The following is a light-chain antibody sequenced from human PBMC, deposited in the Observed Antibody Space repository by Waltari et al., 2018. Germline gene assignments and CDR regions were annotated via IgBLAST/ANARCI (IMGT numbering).Light chain of an antibody. J-gene: IGKJ2*01. Sequence: IQMTQSPSSLSASIGERVTLTCRASQYIAKFLNWYQQKPGQAPRLLIYAATTLQRGVTPRFTGSGYGTDFTLTISSLQPEDFGTYYCQQSYSDSPYTFGQGTKLEI. CDR3: QQSYSDSPYT. V-gene: IGKV1-39*01. CDR2: AAT. CDR1: QYIAKF.